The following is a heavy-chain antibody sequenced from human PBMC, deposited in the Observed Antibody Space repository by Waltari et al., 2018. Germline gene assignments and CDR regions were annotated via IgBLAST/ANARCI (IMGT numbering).Heavy chain of an antibody. V-gene: IGHV3-74*01. Sequence: EVQLEVSGGGLVQPGGSLRLSCAASGFTFSSYWMHWVRQAPGKGLVWVSRINSDGSTISYADSVKGRFTISRDNAKNTLYLQMNSLSAEDTAVYYCASAYYYILDWGQGTLVTVSS. D-gene: IGHD3-10*02. CDR2: INSDGSTI. CDR1: GFTFSSYW. J-gene: IGHJ4*02. CDR3: ASAYYYILD.